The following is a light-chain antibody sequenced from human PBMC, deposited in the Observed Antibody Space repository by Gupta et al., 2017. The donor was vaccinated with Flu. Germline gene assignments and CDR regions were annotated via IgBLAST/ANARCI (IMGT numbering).Light chain of an antibody. CDR2: NAS. J-gene: IGKJ1*01. CDR1: KSISCY. Sequence: PAPLALVPGEGATPSCRASKSISCYVAWYQQKPGQAPRLLISNASNRATGIPARFSGSGSGTDFTLTISSLEPEDFAVYYCQQRAGWPKTFGQGTKVEIK. V-gene: IGKV3-11*01. CDR3: QQRAGWPKT.